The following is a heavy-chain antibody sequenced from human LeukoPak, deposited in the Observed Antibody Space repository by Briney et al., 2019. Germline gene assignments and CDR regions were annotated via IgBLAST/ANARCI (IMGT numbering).Heavy chain of an antibody. J-gene: IGHJ5*02. CDR3: ARHERCSSINCIYNWFDP. Sequence: PGGSLRLSCAASGFTFSSYAMSWVRQAPGKGLEWIGSVFYSGRTYYNPSLKSRVTIFVDPSKNQFSLNLRSVTAADTAVYYCARHERCSSINCIYNWFDPWGQGTLVIVSS. CDR2: VFYSGRT. D-gene: IGHD2-2*01. CDR1: GFTFSSYA. V-gene: IGHV4-39*01.